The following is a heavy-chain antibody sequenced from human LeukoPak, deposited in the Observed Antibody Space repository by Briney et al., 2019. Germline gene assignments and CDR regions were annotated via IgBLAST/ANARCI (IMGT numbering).Heavy chain of an antibody. Sequence: SETLSLTCAVYGGSFSGYYWSWIRQPPGKGLEWIGEINHSGSTNYNPSLKSRVTISVDTSKNQFSLKLSSVTAADTAVYYCARVQIAYSYGLFDYWGQGTLVTVSS. D-gene: IGHD5-18*01. CDR2: INHSGST. V-gene: IGHV4-34*01. CDR1: GGSFSGYY. J-gene: IGHJ4*02. CDR3: ARVQIAYSYGLFDY.